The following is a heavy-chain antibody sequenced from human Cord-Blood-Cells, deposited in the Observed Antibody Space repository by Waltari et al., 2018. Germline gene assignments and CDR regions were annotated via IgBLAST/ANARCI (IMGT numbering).Heavy chain of an antibody. V-gene: IGHV3-15*01. CDR1: GFTFSNAW. J-gene: IGHJ4*03. CDR3: TIGYRGGYLAY. Sequence: LVESGGGLVKPGGSLRLSCAASGFTFSNAWMSWVRQFPGKGVEWVGRIKSKTDVGTTDYGAPVKGRFTILREDSKNTRDLQMFSLKTDDIGVYYCTIGYRGGYLAYWG. CDR2: IKSKTDVGTT. D-gene: IGHD1-26*01.